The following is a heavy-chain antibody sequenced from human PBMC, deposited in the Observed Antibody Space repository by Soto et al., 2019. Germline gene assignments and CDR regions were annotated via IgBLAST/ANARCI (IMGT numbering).Heavy chain of an antibody. Sequence: QVQLVQSGAEVKKPGSSVKVSCKASGGTFSSYAISWVRQAPGQGLEWMGGIIPIFGTANYAPKFQGSVTITADESTSTAYMELSSLRSEDTAVYYCARSRIVVVTILYYYGMDVWGQGTTVTVSS. D-gene: IGHD3-22*01. CDR3: ARSRIVVVTILYYYGMDV. CDR1: GGTFSSYA. J-gene: IGHJ6*02. CDR2: IIPIFGTA. V-gene: IGHV1-69*01.